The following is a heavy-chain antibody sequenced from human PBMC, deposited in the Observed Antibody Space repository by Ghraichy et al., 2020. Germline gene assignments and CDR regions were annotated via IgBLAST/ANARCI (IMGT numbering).Heavy chain of an antibody. J-gene: IGHJ6*02. V-gene: IGHV1-8*01. CDR3: ARMNYYYGMDV. CDR1: GYTFTSYD. Sequence: ASVKVSCKASGYTFTSYDINWVRQATGQGLEWMGWMNPNSGNTDYAQKFQGRVTMTRNTSISTAYMELSSLRSEDTAVYYCARMNYYYGMDVWGQGTTVTVSS. CDR2: MNPNSGNT.